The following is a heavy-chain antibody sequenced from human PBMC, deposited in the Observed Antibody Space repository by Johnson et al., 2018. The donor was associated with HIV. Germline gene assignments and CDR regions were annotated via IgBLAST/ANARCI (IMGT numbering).Heavy chain of an antibody. CDR3: AGRTDREGI. J-gene: IGHJ3*02. Sequence: VQLVESGGGVVQPGGSLRLSCAASGFTFSTYGMHWVRQAPGKGLEWVAVMWYDGSNKYYADSVKGRFTISRDNSKNTLYLQMNSLRAEDTAVYYCAGRTDREGIWGQGTMVTVSS. CDR1: GFTFSTYG. D-gene: IGHD1-26*01. CDR2: MWYDGSNK. V-gene: IGHV3-33*01.